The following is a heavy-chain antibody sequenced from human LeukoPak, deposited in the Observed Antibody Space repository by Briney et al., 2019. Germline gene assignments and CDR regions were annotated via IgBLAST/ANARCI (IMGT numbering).Heavy chain of an antibody. CDR1: GGTFSSYA. CDR2: IIPIFGTA. CDR3: ATSRETIFGVVIRKDAFDI. J-gene: IGHJ3*02. D-gene: IGHD3-3*01. V-gene: IGHV1-69*13. Sequence: ASVKVSCKASGGTFSSYAISWVRQAPGQGLEWMGGIIPIFGTADYAQKFQGRVTITADESTSTAYMELSSLRSEDTAVYYCATSRETIFGVVIRKDAFDIWGQGTMVTVSS.